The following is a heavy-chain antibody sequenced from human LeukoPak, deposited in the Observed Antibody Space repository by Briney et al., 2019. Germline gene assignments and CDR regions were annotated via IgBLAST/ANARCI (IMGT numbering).Heavy chain of an antibody. D-gene: IGHD2-15*01. CDR2: IYWDDDK. CDR1: GFSLSRGVA. J-gene: IGHJ4*02. V-gene: IGHV2-5*02. Sequence: SGPTLMEPTQTLTLTCTFSGFSLSRGVAVGWIRQPPGKALEWLTIIYWDDDKRYSPSLKSRLTVMKDTSKNQVVLKLTNVDPADTATYYCGHSQKYDTSCGGGGCYHFDSWGQGTLVSVSS. CDR3: GHSQKYDTSCGGGGCYHFDS.